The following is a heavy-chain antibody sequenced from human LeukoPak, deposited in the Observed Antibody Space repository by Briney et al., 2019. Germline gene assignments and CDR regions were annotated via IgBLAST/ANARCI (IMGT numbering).Heavy chain of an antibody. CDR1: GYTFTDYY. CDR2: INPSGGST. V-gene: IGHV1-46*01. Sequence: ASVKVSCKASGYTFTDYYMHWVRQAPGHGLEWMGWINPSGGSTSYAQKFQGRVTMTRDMSTSTVYMELSSLRSEDTAVYYCARVRGVIITDYFDYWGQGTLVTVSS. D-gene: IGHD3-10*01. J-gene: IGHJ4*02. CDR3: ARVRGVIITDYFDY.